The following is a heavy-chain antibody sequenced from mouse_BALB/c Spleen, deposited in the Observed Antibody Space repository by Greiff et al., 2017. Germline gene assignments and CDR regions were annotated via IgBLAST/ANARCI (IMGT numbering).Heavy chain of an antibody. D-gene: IGHD2-4*01. Sequence: EVHLVESGGGLVQPGGSLKLSCAASGFTFSSYTMSWVRQTPEKRLEWVAYISNGGGSTYYPDTVKGRFTISRDNAKNTLYLQMSSLKSEDTAMYYCARGYDYWFAYWGQGTLVTVSA. CDR1: GFTFSSYT. CDR3: ARGYDYWFAY. V-gene: IGHV5-12-2*01. J-gene: IGHJ3*01. CDR2: ISNGGGST.